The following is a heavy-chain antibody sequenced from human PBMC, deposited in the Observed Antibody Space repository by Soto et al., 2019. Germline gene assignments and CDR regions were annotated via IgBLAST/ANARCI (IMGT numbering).Heavy chain of an antibody. Sequence: LSLTCAVYGGSFSGYYWTWIRQAPGKGLEWIGEINHSGGTNYNSSLKSRVTISIDTSKNQFSLILYSVTAADTAVYYCARGRGSRWSSYYYYYGMDVWGQGTTVTVSS. D-gene: IGHD6-13*01. CDR1: GGSFSGYY. V-gene: IGHV4-34*01. J-gene: IGHJ6*02. CDR2: INHSGGT. CDR3: ARGRGSRWSSYYYYYGMDV.